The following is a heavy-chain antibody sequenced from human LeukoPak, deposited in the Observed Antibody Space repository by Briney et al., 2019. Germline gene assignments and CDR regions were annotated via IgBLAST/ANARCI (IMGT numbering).Heavy chain of an antibody. J-gene: IGHJ4*02. V-gene: IGHV1-2*02. Sequence: ASVKVSCKASGYTFTGYYMHWVRQAPGQGLEWMGWINPNSGGTNYAQKFQGRVTMTRDTSISTAYMELSRLRSDDTAVYYCARDYGGNSEYYFDYWGQGTLSPSPQ. CDR1: GYTFTGYY. CDR3: ARDYGGNSEYYFDY. D-gene: IGHD4-23*01. CDR2: INPNSGGT.